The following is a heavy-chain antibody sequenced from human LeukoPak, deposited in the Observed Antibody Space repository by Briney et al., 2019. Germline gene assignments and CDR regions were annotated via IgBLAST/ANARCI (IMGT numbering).Heavy chain of an antibody. CDR2: IYYSGST. V-gene: IGHV4-59*08. CDR3: ASGYDSSGYYYGY. D-gene: IGHD3-22*01. CDR1: GGSISSYY. Sequence: KASETLSLTCTVSGGSISSYYWSWIRQPPGKGLEWIGYIYYSGSTNYNPSLKSRVTISVDTSKNQFSLKLSSVTAADTAVYYCASGYDSSGYYYGYWGQGTLVTVSS. J-gene: IGHJ4*02.